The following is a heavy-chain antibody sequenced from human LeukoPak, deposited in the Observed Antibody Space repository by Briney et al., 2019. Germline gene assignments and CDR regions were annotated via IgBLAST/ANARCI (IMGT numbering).Heavy chain of an antibody. CDR3: ATHYYYYYYMDV. CDR1: GGSISSSSYY. V-gene: IGHV4-39*07. Sequence: SETLSLTCTVSGGSISSSSYYWGWIRQPPGKGLEWIGSIYYSGGTYYNPSLKSRVTVSIDTSKNQFSLKLSSVTAADTAVYYCATHYYYYYYMDVWGKGTTVTVSS. J-gene: IGHJ6*03. CDR2: IYYSGGT.